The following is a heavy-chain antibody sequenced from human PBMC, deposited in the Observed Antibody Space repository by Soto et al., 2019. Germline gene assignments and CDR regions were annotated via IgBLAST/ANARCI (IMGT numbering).Heavy chain of an antibody. J-gene: IGHJ6*02. Sequence: ASVKVSCKASGYTFTSYDINWVRKATGQGLEWMGWMNPNSGNTGYAQKFQGRVTMTRNTSISTAYMELSSLRSEDTALYYCAKSLWLATGVDYLYGMDVWGQGTTVTVS. CDR2: MNPNSGNT. CDR3: AKSLWLATGVDYLYGMDV. V-gene: IGHV1-8*01. D-gene: IGHD6-19*01. CDR1: GYTFTSYD.